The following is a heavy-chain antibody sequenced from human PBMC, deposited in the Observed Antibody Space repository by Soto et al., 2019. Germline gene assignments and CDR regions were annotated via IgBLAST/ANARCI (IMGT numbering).Heavy chain of an antibody. CDR1: GFTFRNAW. CDR2: IRSKTDGGTT. J-gene: IGHJ4*02. Sequence: GGSLRLSCAASGFTFRNAWMNWVRRAPGKGLEWVGRIRSKTDGGTTDYAAPVKGRFTISRDDSKNTLYLQMNSLKTEDTAVYYSTTDQIMIFGVVIDDYWGQGTLVTVSS. D-gene: IGHD3-3*01. CDR3: TTDQIMIFGVVIDDY. V-gene: IGHV3-15*07.